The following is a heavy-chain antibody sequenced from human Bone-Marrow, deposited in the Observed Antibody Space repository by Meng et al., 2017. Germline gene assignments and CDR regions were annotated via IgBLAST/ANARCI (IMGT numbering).Heavy chain of an antibody. CDR2: INHSGS. Sequence: QVQLQQWGAGLLKPSEALSLTCVVYGGSFSGYYWSWIRQPPGRGLEWIGEINHSGSKSRVTISVDTSKNQFSLKLSSVTAADTAVYYCARAAFDYGDYVYNPTPPTPQFYFDYWGQGTLVTVSS. J-gene: IGHJ4*02. CDR1: GGSFSGYY. V-gene: IGHV4-34*01. CDR3: ARAAFDYGDYVYNPTPPTPQFYFDY. D-gene: IGHD4-17*01.